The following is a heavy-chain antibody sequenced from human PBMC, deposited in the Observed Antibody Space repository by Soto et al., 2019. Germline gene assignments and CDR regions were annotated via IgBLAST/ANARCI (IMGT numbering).Heavy chain of an antibody. CDR1: GFTFSTYA. CDR2: INGVDGST. CDR3: ATLSRTTDSTV. J-gene: IGHJ4*02. V-gene: IGHV3-23*01. D-gene: IGHD3-22*01. Sequence: PGGSLRLSCATSGFTFSTYAMNWVRQAPGKGLEWVSTINGVDGSTYYADSVMGRFTISGDNSKNTLYLQMNSLRSEDTAVYYCATLSRTTDSTVWGQGTPVTVSS.